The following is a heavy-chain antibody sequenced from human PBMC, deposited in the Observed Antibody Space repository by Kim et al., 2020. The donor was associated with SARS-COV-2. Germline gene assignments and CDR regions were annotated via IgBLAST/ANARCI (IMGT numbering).Heavy chain of an antibody. CDR2: IYYSGST. V-gene: IGHV4-31*03. D-gene: IGHD3-22*01. J-gene: IGHJ4*02. CDR1: GGSISSGGYY. CDR3: ARAKQGGMIVVVIREFDY. Sequence: SETLSLTCTVSGGSISSGGYYWSWIRQHPGKGLEWIGYIYYSGSTYYNPSLKSRVTISVDTSKNRFSLKLSSVTAADTAVYYCARAKQGGMIVVVIREFDYWGQGTLVTVSS.